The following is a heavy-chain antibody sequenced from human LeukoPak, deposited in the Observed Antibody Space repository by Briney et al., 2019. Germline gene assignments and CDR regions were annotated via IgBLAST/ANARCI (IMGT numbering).Heavy chain of an antibody. CDR1: GGSISSSSYY. Sequence: TSETLSLTCTVSGGSISSSSYYWGWIRQPPGKGLEWIGSIYYSGSTYYNPSLKSRVTISVDTSKNQFSLKLSSVTAADTAVYYCARDTGLSWFDPWGQGTLVTVSS. D-gene: IGHD2-8*02. CDR2: IYYSGST. V-gene: IGHV4-39*07. J-gene: IGHJ5*02. CDR3: ARDTGLSWFDP.